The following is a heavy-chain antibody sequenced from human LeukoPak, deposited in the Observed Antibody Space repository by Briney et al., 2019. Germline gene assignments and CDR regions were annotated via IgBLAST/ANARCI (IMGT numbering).Heavy chain of an antibody. J-gene: IGHJ5*02. CDR1: GDSITGYS. D-gene: IGHD1-26*01. CDR2: IYYGGST. Sequence: SETLSLTCSVSGDSITGYSWSWIRQTPGKGLEWIGYIYYGGSTNYNPSLKSRVTISVDTSKNQFSLKLSSVTAADTAVYYCARAGELTPLNWFDPWGQGTLVTVSS. V-gene: IGHV4-59*01. CDR3: ARAGELTPLNWFDP.